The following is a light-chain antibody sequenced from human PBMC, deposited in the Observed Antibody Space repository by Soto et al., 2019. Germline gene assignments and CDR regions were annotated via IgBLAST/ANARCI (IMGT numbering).Light chain of an antibody. CDR3: SSYTSTSPRV. CDR2: EVR. CDR1: MRDVGAYNL. Sequence: QSVLTQPASVSGSAGQSITISCSGTMRDVGAYNLVSWYQQHPGTAPKLIIYEVRNRPSGISSRFSGSRSGNTASLTISGLQAEDEADYYCSSYTSTSPRVFGGGTKVTVL. V-gene: IGLV2-14*01. J-gene: IGLJ2*01.